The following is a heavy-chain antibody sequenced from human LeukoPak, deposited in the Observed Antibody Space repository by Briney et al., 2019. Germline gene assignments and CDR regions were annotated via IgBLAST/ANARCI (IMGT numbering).Heavy chain of an antibody. CDR1: GCSISSSSYY. J-gene: IGHJ4*02. CDR3: ARLLQGYSYGSTLDY. Sequence: WETLTLTCTVSGCSISSSSYYWGWIRQPPGQGLEWVGRIYYSRRTYYNPSLNRLVTISVDTSKNQFSLKLSSVTAADTAVYYCARLLQGYSYGSTLDYWGQGTLVTVSS. CDR2: IYYSRRT. D-gene: IGHD5-18*01. V-gene: IGHV4-39*01.